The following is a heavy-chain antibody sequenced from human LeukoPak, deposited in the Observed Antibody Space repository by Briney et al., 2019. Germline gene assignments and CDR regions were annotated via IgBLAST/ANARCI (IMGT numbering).Heavy chain of an antibody. CDR2: ISAYSGNT. D-gene: IGHD6-13*01. CDR3: ARAGSSWYEDS. Sequence: VSVKVSCKASGYTFTNYGISWVRQAPGQGLEWMGWISAYSGNTNYAQNLQDRVTMTIDASTSTAYMELRSLRSDDTAVYYCARAGSSWYEDSWGQGTLVIVSS. V-gene: IGHV1-18*01. J-gene: IGHJ4*02. CDR1: GYTFTNYG.